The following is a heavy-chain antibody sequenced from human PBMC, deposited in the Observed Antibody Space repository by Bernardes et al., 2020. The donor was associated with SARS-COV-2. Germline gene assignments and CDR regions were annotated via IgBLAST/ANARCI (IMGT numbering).Heavy chain of an antibody. CDR1: GASITSTNW. V-gene: IGHV4-4*02. CDR2: IYHSGAP. J-gene: IGHJ5*02. D-gene: IGHD6-6*01. Sequence: SETLSLTCTVSGASITSTNWWTWVRLTPARGLEWIGEIYHSGAPYYNPSLERRATLSVDAFKNQFSLSLTSVTAADTAVYFCARDVDVSSRGRFDPWGHGTLVTVSS. CDR3: ARDVDVSSRGRFDP.